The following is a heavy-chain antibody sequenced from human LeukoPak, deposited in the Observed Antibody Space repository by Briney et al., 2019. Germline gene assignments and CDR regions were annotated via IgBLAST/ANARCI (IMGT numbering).Heavy chain of an antibody. Sequence: ASVKVSCKASGGTFISYAISWVRQAPGQGLEWMGGIIPIFGTANYAQKFQGRVTITADESTSTAYMELSSLRSEDTAVYYCASWAVARFLYYGMDVWGQGTTVTVSS. CDR3: ASWAVARFLYYGMDV. D-gene: IGHD6-19*01. CDR2: IIPIFGTA. CDR1: GGTFISYA. V-gene: IGHV1-69*13. J-gene: IGHJ6*02.